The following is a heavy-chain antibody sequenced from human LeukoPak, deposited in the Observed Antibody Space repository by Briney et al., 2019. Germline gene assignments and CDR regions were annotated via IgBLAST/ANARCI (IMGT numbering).Heavy chain of an antibody. CDR1: GYTFDEDH. Sequence: RASVKVSCKASGYTFDEDHIHWVRQAPGQGPEWMGWINPKSGATDSAQQFQGRLTMTRDTSIDTASMDLSGLRLDDTGIYYCARGGEKSTGHYVSLHFWGKGKMVTFSS. CDR2: INPKSGAT. CDR3: ARGGEKSTGHYVSLHF. J-gene: IGHJ3*01. D-gene: IGHD3-9*01. V-gene: IGHV1-2*02.